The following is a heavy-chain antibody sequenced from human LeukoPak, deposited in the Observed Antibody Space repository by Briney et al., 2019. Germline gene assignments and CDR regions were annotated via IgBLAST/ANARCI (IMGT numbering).Heavy chain of an antibody. Sequence: GGSLRLSCAASGFTFSDYYMSWIRQAPGKGLEWVSYISSSGSTIYYADSVKGRFTISRDNAKNSLYLQMNSLRAEDTALYYCAKDRVTGRWENDAFDIWGRGTMVTVSS. J-gene: IGHJ3*02. CDR3: AKDRVTGRWENDAFDI. D-gene: IGHD4-23*01. V-gene: IGHV3-11*01. CDR1: GFTFSDYY. CDR2: ISSSGSTI.